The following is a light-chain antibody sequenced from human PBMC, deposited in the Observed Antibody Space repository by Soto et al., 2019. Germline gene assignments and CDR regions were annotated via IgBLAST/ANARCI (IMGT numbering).Light chain of an antibody. CDR1: QSVSSN. CDR2: GAS. CDR3: QQYNNWPRWT. Sequence: EFVLTQSPSTLSVSPRERATLSCRASQSVSSNLAWYQQKPGQAPRLLIYGASTRATGIPARFSGSGSGTEFTLTISSLQSEDFAVYYCQQYNNWPRWTFGQGTKVDI. J-gene: IGKJ1*01. V-gene: IGKV3-15*01.